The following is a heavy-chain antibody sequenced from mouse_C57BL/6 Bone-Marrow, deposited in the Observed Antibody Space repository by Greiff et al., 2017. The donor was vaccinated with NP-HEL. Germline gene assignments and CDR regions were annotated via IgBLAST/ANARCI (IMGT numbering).Heavy chain of an antibody. CDR3: ARDTYQAWFAY. CDR2: SRNKANDSTS. CDR1: GFTFSDFY. V-gene: IGHV7-1*01. J-gene: IGHJ3*01. Sequence: EVNVVESGGGLVQSGRSLRLSCATSGFTFSDFYMAWVRQAPGKGLEWIAASRNKANDSTSEYSASVKGRFIVSRDTSQSILYLQMKALRAEDTASYYCARDTYQAWFAYWGQGTLVTVSA.